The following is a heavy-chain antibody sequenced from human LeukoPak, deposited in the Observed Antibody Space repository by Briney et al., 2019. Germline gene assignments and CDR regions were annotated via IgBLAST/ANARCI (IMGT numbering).Heavy chain of an antibody. CDR1: GDSISSYY. J-gene: IGHJ3*02. V-gene: IGHV4-59*01. CDR2: ISNSGST. Sequence: SETLSLTCTVSGDSISSYYWSWIRQPPGKGLEWIWYISNSGSTNYNPSLKSRVTISVDTSKNQFSLKVRSVTAADTAVYYCAREPDAFDIWGQGTMVTVSS. CDR3: AREPDAFDI.